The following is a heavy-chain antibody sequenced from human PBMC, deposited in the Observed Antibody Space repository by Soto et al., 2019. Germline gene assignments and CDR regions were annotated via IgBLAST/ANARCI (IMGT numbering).Heavy chain of an antibody. CDR3: ARRRASDYGGNHHPYYFDR. J-gene: IGHJ4*02. CDR2: ISYSGRT. CDR1: GASIITNNYF. Sequence: SETLSLTCTVSGASIITNNYFWVWIRQSPRRGLELIGSISYSGRTYDNPSLQSRVTISIDASKNQFSLKLTSVTTADTSIYYCARRRASDYGGNHHPYYFDRWGQGTLVTVS. V-gene: IGHV4-39*01. D-gene: IGHD4-17*01.